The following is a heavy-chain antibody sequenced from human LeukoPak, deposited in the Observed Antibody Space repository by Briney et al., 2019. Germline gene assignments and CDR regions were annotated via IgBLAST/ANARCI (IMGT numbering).Heavy chain of an antibody. CDR1: GGSISSYY. V-gene: IGHV4-59*01. CDR3: AKDLLRYFYWLLYRVPDY. CDR2: IYYSGST. Sequence: KTSETLSLTCTVSGGSISSYYWSWIRQPPGKGLEWIGYIYYSGSTNYNPSLKSRVTISVDTSKNQFSLKLSSVTAADTAVYYCAKDLLRYFYWLLYRVPDYWGQGTLVTVSS. J-gene: IGHJ4*02. D-gene: IGHD3-9*01.